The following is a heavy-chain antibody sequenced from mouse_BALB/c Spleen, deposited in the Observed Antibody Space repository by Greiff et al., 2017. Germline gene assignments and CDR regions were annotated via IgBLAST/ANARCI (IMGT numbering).Heavy chain of an antibody. D-gene: IGHD1-2*01. Sequence: VQLQQSGPSLVQPSQSLSITCTVSGFSLTSYGVHWVRQSPGKGLEWLGVIWRGGSTDYNAAFMSRLSITKDNSKSQVFFKMNSLRADDTAIYYCAKRGPITTASYWYFDVWGAGTTVTVSS. V-gene: IGHV2-5-1*01. CDR2: IWRGGST. CDR3: AKRGPITTASYWYFDV. J-gene: IGHJ1*01. CDR1: GFSLTSYG.